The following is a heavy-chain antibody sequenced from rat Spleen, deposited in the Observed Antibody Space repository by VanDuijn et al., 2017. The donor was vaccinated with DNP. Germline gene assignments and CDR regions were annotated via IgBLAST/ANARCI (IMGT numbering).Heavy chain of an antibody. CDR2: ITYDGSGT. Sequence: EVQLVDSGGGLVQPGGSLNLSCAASGFTFSDNNMAWVRQAPKKGLEWVATITYDGSGTYYRDSVKGRFTISRDNAKSTLYLQMNSLRSEDTATYYCARYSRGAMDAWGQGTSVTVSS. CDR3: ARYSRGAMDA. D-gene: IGHD1-11*01. V-gene: IGHV5-7*01. J-gene: IGHJ4*01. CDR1: GFTFSDNN.